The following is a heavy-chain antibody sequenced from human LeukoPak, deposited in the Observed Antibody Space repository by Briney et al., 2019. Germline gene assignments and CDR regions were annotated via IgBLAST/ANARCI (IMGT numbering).Heavy chain of an antibody. D-gene: IGHD6-13*01. CDR1: GFTFSDYY. CDR2: ISGSGSTI. J-gene: IGHJ4*02. CDR3: ARASSIAAPFDY. Sequence: GGSLRLSCAASGFTFSDYYMSWIRQAPGKGLEWVSYISGSGSTIYYADSVKGRFTISRDNAKNSLYLQMNSLRAEDTAVYYCARASSIAAPFDYWGQGTLVTVSS. V-gene: IGHV3-11*01.